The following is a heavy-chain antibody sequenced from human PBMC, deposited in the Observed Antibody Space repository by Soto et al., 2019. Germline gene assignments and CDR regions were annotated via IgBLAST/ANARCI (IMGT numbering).Heavy chain of an antibody. Sequence: QVQLVESGGGVVQPGRSLRLSCAASGFTFSSYGMHWVRQAPGKGLEWVAVIGYDGSNKYYADSVKGRFTITSDNSKNPLYLQRTSLRAEDTAVYYCARDRGYSSRWYQPYYFDSWGQGTLVTVSS. J-gene: IGHJ4*02. CDR3: ARDRGYSSRWYQPYYFDS. CDR2: IGYDGSNK. V-gene: IGHV3-33*01. CDR1: GFTFSSYG. D-gene: IGHD6-19*01.